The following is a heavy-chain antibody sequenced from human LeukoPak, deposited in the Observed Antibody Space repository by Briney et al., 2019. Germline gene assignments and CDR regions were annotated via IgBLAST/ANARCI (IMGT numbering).Heavy chain of an antibody. CDR2: LYSGGST. J-gene: IGHJ4*02. CDR3: ARDRRGSTSCCAFDY. Sequence: GGSLRLSCTASGFTFSSYWMDWVRQAPGKGLEWVSVLYSGGSTHYADSVKGRFTISRDNSKNTLYLQMNSLRAEDTAVYYCARDRRGSTSCCAFDYWGQGTLVTVSS. D-gene: IGHD2-2*01. V-gene: IGHV3-53*01. CDR1: GFTFSSYW.